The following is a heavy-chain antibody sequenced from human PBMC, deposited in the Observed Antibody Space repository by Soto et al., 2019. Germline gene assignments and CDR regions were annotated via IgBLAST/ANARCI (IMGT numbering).Heavy chain of an antibody. Sequence: GSGPTLVNPTQTLTLTCTFSGFSLSTSGMCVSWIRQPPGKALEWLALIDWDDDKYYSTSLKTRLTISKDTSKNQVVLTMTNMDPVDTATYYCARILGIVGATGGFDYWGQGTLVTVSS. V-gene: IGHV2-70*01. D-gene: IGHD1-26*01. CDR3: ARILGIVGATGGFDY. J-gene: IGHJ4*02. CDR1: GFSLSTSGMC. CDR2: IDWDDDK.